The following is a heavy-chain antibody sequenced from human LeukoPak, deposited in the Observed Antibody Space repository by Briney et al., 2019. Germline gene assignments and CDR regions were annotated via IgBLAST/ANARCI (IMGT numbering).Heavy chain of an antibody. Sequence: SVKVSCKASGGTFTSYDISWVRQAPGQGLEWMGGIIPIFGTANYAQKFQGRVTITTDESTSAAYMELSSLRSEDTAVYYCARAANSYDFWSGQNLNYWGQGTLVTVSS. V-gene: IGHV1-69*05. CDR3: ARAANSYDFWSGQNLNY. CDR2: IIPIFGTA. D-gene: IGHD3-3*01. J-gene: IGHJ4*02. CDR1: GGTFTSYD.